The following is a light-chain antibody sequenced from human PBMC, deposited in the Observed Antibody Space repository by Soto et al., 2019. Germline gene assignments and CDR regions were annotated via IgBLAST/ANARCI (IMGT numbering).Light chain of an antibody. Sequence: DIQMTQSPSTLSASVGDRVTITCRASQSISSWLAWYQQKPGKAPKLLIYKASSLESGVPSRFSGRGSGTAFTLTISSLQPDDFATYYCQQYNSFSWTFGQGTKVEIK. V-gene: IGKV1-5*03. CDR3: QQYNSFSWT. CDR2: KAS. CDR1: QSISSW. J-gene: IGKJ1*01.